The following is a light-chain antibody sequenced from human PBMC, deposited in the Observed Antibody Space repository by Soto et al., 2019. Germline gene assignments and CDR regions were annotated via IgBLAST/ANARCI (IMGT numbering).Light chain of an antibody. Sequence: QSALTQPASVSGSPGRSITISCTGTSSDVGGYNYVSWYQQQPGKAPKVIIYEVSNRPSGVSNRFSGSKSGNTASLTISGLQAEDEADYYCSSYTSSSTLLFGGGTKLTVL. CDR3: SSYTSSSTLL. CDR1: SSDVGGYNY. CDR2: EVS. V-gene: IGLV2-14*01. J-gene: IGLJ2*01.